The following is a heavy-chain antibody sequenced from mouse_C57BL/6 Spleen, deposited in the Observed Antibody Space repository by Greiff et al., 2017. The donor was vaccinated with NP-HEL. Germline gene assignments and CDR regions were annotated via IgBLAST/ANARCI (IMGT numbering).Heavy chain of an antibody. CDR1: GYTFTSYT. D-gene: IGHD4-1*01. CDR2: INPSSGYT. J-gene: IGHJ4*01. V-gene: IGHV1-4*01. CDR3: ARTGTGALDY. Sequence: QVQLQQSGAELVRPGASVKMSCKASGYTFTSYTMHWVKQRPGQGLEWIGYINPSSGYTKYNQKFKDKATLTADKSSSTAYMQLSSLTSEDSAVYYCARTGTGALDYWGQGTSVTVSS.